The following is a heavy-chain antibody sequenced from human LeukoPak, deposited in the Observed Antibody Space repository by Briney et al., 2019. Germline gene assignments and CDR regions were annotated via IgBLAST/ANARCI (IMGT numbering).Heavy chain of an antibody. CDR2: ISHSGST. Sequence: SETLSLTCGVSGYSISSAYSWGWIRQPPGKGLEWIGSISHSGSTYYNPSLKSRVSMSVDTSKNQFSLRLTSLPAADTAVYYCAKEVRPTLDYYYYYMDVWGKGTTVTVSS. D-gene: IGHD3-10*01. CDR3: AKEVRPTLDYYYYYMDV. V-gene: IGHV4-38-2*02. CDR1: GYSISSAYS. J-gene: IGHJ6*03.